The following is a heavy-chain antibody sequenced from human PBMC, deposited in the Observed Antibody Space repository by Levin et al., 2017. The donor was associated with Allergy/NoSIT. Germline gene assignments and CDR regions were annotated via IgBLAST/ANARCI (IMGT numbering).Heavy chain of an antibody. J-gene: IGHJ4*02. D-gene: IGHD2-2*01. CDR2: ISYDGSNK. Sequence: SCAASGITFSSYAMHWVRQAPGKGLEWVAIISYDGSNKYYADSVKGRFTISRDNSKNTLYLQMNSLRAEDTAVYYCARDGPTIYCSSPSCYGGDFDYWGQGTLVTVSS. CDR3: ARDGPTIYCSSPSCYGGDFDY. V-gene: IGHV3-30-3*01. CDR1: GITFSSYA.